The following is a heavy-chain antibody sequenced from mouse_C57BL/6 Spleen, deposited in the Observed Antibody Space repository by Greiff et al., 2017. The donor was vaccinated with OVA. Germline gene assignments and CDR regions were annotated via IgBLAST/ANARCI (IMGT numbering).Heavy chain of an antibody. D-gene: IGHD1-1*01. Sequence: VQLQQPGAELVMPRASAKLCCNAPRYTFTSYWMHWVKQRPGQGLEWIGEIDPSDSYTNYNQKFKGKSTLTVDKSSSTAYMQLSSLTSDDSAVYYCARLDRSSLEAVATGCWGEGAS. J-gene: IGHJ4*01. CDR1: RYTFTSYW. CDR3: ARLDRSSLEAVATGC. V-gene: IGHV1-69*01. CDR2: IDPSDSYT.